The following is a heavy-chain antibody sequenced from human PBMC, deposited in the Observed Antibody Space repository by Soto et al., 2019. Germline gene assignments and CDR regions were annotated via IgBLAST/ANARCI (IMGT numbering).Heavy chain of an antibody. CDR1: GVTISGYE. Sequence: GGSLRLCCAATGVTISGYEMSWVRQATGKGLEWVAKIKQDGSEKYYVGYVKGRFTISRDNAKNSMYPQMNSLRAEDTAVYSCARGSPGYHYGMDVWGQGTTVSVSS. V-gene: IGHV3-7*03. J-gene: IGHJ6*02. CDR3: ARGSPGYHYGMDV. CDR2: IKQDGSEK.